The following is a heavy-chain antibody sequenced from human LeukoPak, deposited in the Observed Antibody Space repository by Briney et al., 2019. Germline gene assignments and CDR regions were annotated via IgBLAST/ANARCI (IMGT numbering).Heavy chain of an antibody. V-gene: IGHV1-69*05. Sequence: ASVKVSCKASGGTFSSYAISWVRQAPGQGLEWMGRIIPIFGTANYAQKFQGRVTITTDESTSTAYMELSSLRSGDTAVYYCARDSAALIVVATDDAFDIWGQGTMVTVSS. J-gene: IGHJ3*02. D-gene: IGHD3-22*01. CDR3: ARDSAALIVVATDDAFDI. CDR2: IIPIFGTA. CDR1: GGTFSSYA.